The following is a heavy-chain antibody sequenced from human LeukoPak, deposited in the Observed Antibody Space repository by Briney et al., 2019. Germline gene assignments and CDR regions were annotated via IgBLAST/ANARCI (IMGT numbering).Heavy chain of an antibody. Sequence: GGSLRLSCAASGFTFSSYAMSWVRQAPGKGLEWVSAISGSGGSTYYADSVKGRFTISRDNSRNTMYLQMSSLRAEDTAVYYCGKRELWHGSGEDAWGQGTTVTVSS. CDR2: ISGSGGST. CDR1: GFTFSSYA. CDR3: GKRELWHGSGEDA. J-gene: IGHJ6*02. D-gene: IGHD3-10*01. V-gene: IGHV3-23*01.